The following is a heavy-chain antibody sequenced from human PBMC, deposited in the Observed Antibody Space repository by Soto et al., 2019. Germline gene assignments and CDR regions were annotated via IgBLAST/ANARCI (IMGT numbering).Heavy chain of an antibody. Sequence: PGESLKISCKGSGYSFSSYWIGWVRQMPGKGLEWMGIIYSGDSDTRYSPSFQGQVTISADKSINTAYLQWSSLKASDTAMYYCARRTENDYYGKDVCGQVTTVTVSS. D-gene: IGHD1-1*01. CDR3: ARRTENDYYGKDV. J-gene: IGHJ6*02. V-gene: IGHV5-51*01. CDR2: IYSGDSDT. CDR1: GYSFSSYW.